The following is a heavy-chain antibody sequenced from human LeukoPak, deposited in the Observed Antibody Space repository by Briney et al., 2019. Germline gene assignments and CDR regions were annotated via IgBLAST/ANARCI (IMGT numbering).Heavy chain of an antibody. CDR2: ISGSGGST. CDR1: GFAFSSYA. Sequence: GGSLRLSCAASGFAFSSYAMTWVRQAPGKGLEWVSAISGSGGSTYYADSVKGRFTISRDNSKNTLYLQMSSLRAEDTAVYYCAKDLITMVRGVTWFDPWGQGTLVTVSS. D-gene: IGHD3-10*01. J-gene: IGHJ5*02. CDR3: AKDLITMVRGVTWFDP. V-gene: IGHV3-23*01.